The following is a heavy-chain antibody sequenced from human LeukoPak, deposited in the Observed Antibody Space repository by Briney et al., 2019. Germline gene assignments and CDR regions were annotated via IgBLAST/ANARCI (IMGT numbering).Heavy chain of an antibody. CDR2: IYTSGST. J-gene: IGHJ4*02. CDR3: ARGRFLEWFDY. D-gene: IGHD3-3*01. CDR1: GGSISSYY. V-gene: IGHV4-4*07. Sequence: PSETLSLTCTASGGSISSYYWSWIRQPAGKGLEWIGRIYTSGSTNYNPSLKSRVTMSVDTSKNQFSLKLGSVTAADTAVYYCARGRFLEWFDYWGQGTLVTVSS.